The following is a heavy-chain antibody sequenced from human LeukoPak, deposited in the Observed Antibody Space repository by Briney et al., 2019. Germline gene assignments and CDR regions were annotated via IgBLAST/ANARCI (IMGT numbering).Heavy chain of an antibody. Sequence: NPSETLSLTCTVSGDSIRTTRYWGWIRQPPGKGLGWIGAVYFSGSTYYNPSLKSRVIISVDTSKNQFSLKLTSVTAADTAVYYCATQGYNNQTMDVWGQGTTVTVSS. J-gene: IGHJ6*02. D-gene: IGHD5-24*01. CDR1: GDSIRTTRY. V-gene: IGHV4-39*01. CDR3: ATQGYNNQTMDV. CDR2: VYFSGST.